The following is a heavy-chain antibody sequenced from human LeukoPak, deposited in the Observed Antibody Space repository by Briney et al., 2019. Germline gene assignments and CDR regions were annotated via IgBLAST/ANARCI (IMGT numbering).Heavy chain of an antibody. Sequence: SETLSLTCAVSGYSISSGYYWGWIRQPPGKGLEWIGSIYHSGSTYYNPSLKSRVTISVDTSKNQFSLKLSSVTAAVTAVYYCAICSSTRTHAFDIWGQGTMVTVSS. V-gene: IGHV4-38-2*01. CDR3: AICSSTRTHAFDI. J-gene: IGHJ3*02. CDR2: IYHSGST. CDR1: GYSISSGYY. D-gene: IGHD2-2*01.